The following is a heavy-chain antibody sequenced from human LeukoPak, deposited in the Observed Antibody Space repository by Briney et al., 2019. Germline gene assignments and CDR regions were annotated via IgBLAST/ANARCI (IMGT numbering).Heavy chain of an antibody. D-gene: IGHD3-3*01. Sequence: GASVKVSCKASGYTFTSYDINWVRQAPGQGLEWMGWINPNSGGTNYAQKFQGRVTMTRDTSISTAYMELSRVRSDDTAVYYCARGGRSIFGVADYWGQGTLVTVSS. CDR1: GYTFTSYD. CDR3: ARGGRSIFGVADY. V-gene: IGHV1-2*02. CDR2: INPNSGGT. J-gene: IGHJ4*02.